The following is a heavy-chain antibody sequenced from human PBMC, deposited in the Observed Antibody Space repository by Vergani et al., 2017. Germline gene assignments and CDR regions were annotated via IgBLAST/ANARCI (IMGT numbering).Heavy chain of an antibody. CDR2: IYPGDSEV. CDR3: ASGGQGSENGGASQL. V-gene: IGHV5-51*01. CDR1: GYIFSNFW. D-gene: IGHD3-16*01. Sequence: EKQLVQSGSETKKPGESLKISCQAFGYIFSNFWIGWVRQRPGRGLEWMGIIYPGDSEVKSNPTFRGKVIFSVDTSVNTAYRQWRSLQASDTATYFCASGGQGSENGGASQLWGQGTNITVSS. J-gene: IGHJ3*01.